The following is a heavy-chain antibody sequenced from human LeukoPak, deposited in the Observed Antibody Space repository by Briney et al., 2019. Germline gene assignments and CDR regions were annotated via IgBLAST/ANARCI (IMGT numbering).Heavy chain of an antibody. CDR2: IYYSGST. Sequence: SETLSLTCTVSGGSISSSSYYWGWIRQPPGKGLEWIGSIYYSGSTYYNPSLKSRVTISVDTSKNQFSLKLSSVTAADTAVCYCARVGNYYDSSGFKGPLEYWGQGTLVTVSS. CDR3: ARVGNYYDSSGFKGPLEY. D-gene: IGHD3-22*01. J-gene: IGHJ4*02. CDR1: GGSISSSSYY. V-gene: IGHV4-39*07.